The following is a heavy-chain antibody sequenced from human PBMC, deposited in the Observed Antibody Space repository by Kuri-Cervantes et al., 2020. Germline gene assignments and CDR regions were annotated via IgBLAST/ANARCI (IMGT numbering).Heavy chain of an antibody. CDR1: GFTFSGDG. J-gene: IGHJ6*04. Sequence: GESLKISCAASGFTFSGDGMHWVRQAPGKGLEWVAVISYDGSNKYYADSVKGRFTISRDNSKNTLYLQMNSLRAEDTAVYYCAKDRYSGGLDVWGKGTTVTVSS. V-gene: IGHV3-30*18. D-gene: IGHD1-26*01. CDR2: ISYDGSNK. CDR3: AKDRYSGGLDV.